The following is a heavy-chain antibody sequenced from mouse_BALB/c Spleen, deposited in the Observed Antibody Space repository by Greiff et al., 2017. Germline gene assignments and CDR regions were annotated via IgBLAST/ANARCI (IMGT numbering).Heavy chain of an antibody. V-gene: IGHV5-15*02. D-gene: IGHD2-4*01. J-gene: IGHJ4*01. CDR2: ISNLAYSI. CDR3: ARNYDYDQSAMDY. Sequence: EVQRVESGGGLVQPGGSRKLSCAASGFTFSDYGMAWVRQAPGKGPEWVAFISNLAYSIYYADTVTGRFTISRENAKNTLYLEMSSLRSEDTAMYYCARNYDYDQSAMDYWGQGTSVTVSS. CDR1: GFTFSDYG.